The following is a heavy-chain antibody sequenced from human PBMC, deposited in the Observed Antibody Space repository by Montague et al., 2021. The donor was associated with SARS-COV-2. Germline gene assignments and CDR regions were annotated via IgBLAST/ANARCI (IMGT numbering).Heavy chain of an antibody. CDR1: GVSISSGSYY. CDR2: VYHTGST. CDR3: VREKYYFDDGGSK. Sequence: SETLSLTCSVSGVSISSGSYYWSWVRQPPGEGLEWIGYVYHTGSTNYNPSLKSRVTLSIDTSKNQFSLNLTSVTAADTAVYYCVREKYYFDDGGSKWGQGTLVTV. J-gene: IGHJ4*02. D-gene: IGHD3-22*01. V-gene: IGHV4-61*01.